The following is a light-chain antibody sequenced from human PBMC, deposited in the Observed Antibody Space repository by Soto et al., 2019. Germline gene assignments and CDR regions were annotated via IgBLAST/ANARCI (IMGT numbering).Light chain of an antibody. Sequence: EIVMTQSPATLSVSPGERATLSCRASQSVSSNLAWYQQKPGQAPRLLIYGASTRATGIPARFSGSGSGTEFTLTSSSLQSEDTLVYYCQQYNNSWTFGQGTKVEIK. CDR1: QSVSSN. J-gene: IGKJ1*01. CDR2: GAS. V-gene: IGKV3D-15*01. CDR3: QQYNNSWT.